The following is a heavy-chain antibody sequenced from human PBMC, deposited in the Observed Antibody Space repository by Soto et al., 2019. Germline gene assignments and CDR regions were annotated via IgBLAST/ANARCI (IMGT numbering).Heavy chain of an antibody. CDR1: GFTFSTYG. Sequence: QVQLVESGGGVVQPGRSLRLSCAASGFTFSTYGMHWVRQAPGKGLEWVAVISYDGSNQHYADSVKGRFTISRDNSKNKLYLQMNRLSVEDTAVYYCGKDEKEYYYYYYGMDVWGQGTTVTVSS. V-gene: IGHV3-30*18. CDR3: GKDEKEYYYYYYGMDV. CDR2: ISYDGSNQ. J-gene: IGHJ6*02.